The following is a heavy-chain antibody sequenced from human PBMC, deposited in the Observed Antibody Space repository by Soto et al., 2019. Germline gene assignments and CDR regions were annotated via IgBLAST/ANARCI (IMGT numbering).Heavy chain of an antibody. CDR1: GASIRGFY. CDR3: VRDGTKTLRDWFDP. D-gene: IGHD1-1*01. V-gene: IGHV4-4*07. CDR2: IYATGTT. J-gene: IGHJ5*02. Sequence: SETLSLTCTVSGASIRGFYWSWIRKSAGKGLEWIGRIYATGTTDYNPSLKSRVMMSVDTSKKQFSLKLRSVTAADTAVYYCVRDGTKTLRDWFDPWGQGISVTVSS.